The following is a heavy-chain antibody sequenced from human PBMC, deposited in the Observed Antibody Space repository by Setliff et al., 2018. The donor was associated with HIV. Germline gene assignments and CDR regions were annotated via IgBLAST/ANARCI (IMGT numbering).Heavy chain of an antibody. V-gene: IGHV1-18*01. CDR3: ARLTADRTNYYYYMDV. Sequence: ASVKVSCKSSGYSLSTYAISWVRQAPGQGLEWMGWIDSNNGNRNFAQKFRGRVTMTTDISTNTAYMEVRSLSFDDTAVYYCARLTADRTNYYYYMDVWGKGTTVTVS. J-gene: IGHJ6*03. CDR2: IDSNNGNR. D-gene: IGHD2-8*01. CDR1: GYSLSTYA.